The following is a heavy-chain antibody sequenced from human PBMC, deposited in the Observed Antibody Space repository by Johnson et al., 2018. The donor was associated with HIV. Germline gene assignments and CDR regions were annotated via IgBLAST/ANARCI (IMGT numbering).Heavy chain of an antibody. CDR1: GFTFDDYA. J-gene: IGHJ3*02. CDR2: ISWNSGSI. V-gene: IGHV3-9*01. Sequence: VQLVESGGGLVQPGRSLRLYCAASGFTFDDYAMHWVRQAPGKGLEWVSGISWNSGSIGYADSVKGRFTISRDNSKNTLYLQMNSLRAEDTAVYYCAKGAFDIWGQVTMVTVSS. CDR3: AKGAFDI.